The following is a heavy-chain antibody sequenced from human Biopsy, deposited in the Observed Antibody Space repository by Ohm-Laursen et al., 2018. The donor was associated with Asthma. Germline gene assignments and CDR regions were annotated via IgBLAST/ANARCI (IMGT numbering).Heavy chain of an antibody. Sequence: GSLRLSCAASRFTYEMHCVRQAPGKGLEWISYISSSGSSILYADSVKGRFTISRDNAKNSLHLQMNSLRAEDTAIYYCARDIAFGGVHDFWGQGTLVAVSS. D-gene: IGHD3-16*01. CDR2: ISSSGSSI. J-gene: IGHJ4*02. CDR1: RFTYE. V-gene: IGHV3-48*03. CDR3: ARDIAFGGVHDF.